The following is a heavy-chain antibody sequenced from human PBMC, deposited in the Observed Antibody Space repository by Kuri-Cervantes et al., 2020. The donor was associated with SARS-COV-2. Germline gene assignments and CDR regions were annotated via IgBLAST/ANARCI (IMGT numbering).Heavy chain of an antibody. V-gene: IGHV3-64*04. CDR2: INSNGGSK. J-gene: IGHJ5*02. Sequence: GESLKISFSAPGFTFSSYAMHWVRQAPGKGLEYVSAINSNGGSKSHADFVKGRFTTSRDNAKNTLYLQMNSLRAEDTAVYYCARDRDLVPADNWFDPWGQGTLVTVSS. CDR3: ARDRDLVPADNWFDP. CDR1: GFTFSSYA. D-gene: IGHD2-2*01.